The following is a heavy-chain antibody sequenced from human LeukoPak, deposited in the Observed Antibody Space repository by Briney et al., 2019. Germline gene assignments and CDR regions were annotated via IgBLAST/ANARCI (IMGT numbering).Heavy chain of an antibody. CDR2: IYYSGSA. Sequence: SQTLSLTCTVSGGSISSGSYYWSCIRQPPGKGLECIGYIYYSGSANYNPSLKGRVTISVDTSKSQFSLNLSSVTAADTAVYYCARDRREHYYYYYMDVWGKGTTVTVSS. CDR3: ARDRREHYYYYYMDV. CDR1: GGSISSGSYY. J-gene: IGHJ6*03. V-gene: IGHV4-61*01. D-gene: IGHD5-24*01.